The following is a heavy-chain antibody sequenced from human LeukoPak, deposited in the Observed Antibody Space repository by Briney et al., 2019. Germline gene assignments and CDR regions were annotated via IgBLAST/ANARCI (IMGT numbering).Heavy chain of an antibody. CDR2: LSYTGKT. CDR3: AEGYFEPFAH. Sequence: PSETLSLTCTVSGASVSNSHWNWIRQFPGKGLEWIGCLSYTGKTDYNPSLSSRVTISLGPSNNQVSLKLKSVPAADTALYFCAEGYFEPFAHWGPGTLVTVSS. J-gene: IGHJ4*02. D-gene: IGHD2/OR15-2a*01. V-gene: IGHV4-59*02. CDR1: GASVSNSH.